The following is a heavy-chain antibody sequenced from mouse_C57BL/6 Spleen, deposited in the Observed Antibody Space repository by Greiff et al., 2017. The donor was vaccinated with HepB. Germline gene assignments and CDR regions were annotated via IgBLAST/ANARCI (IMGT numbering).Heavy chain of an antibody. Sequence: EVQLVESGGGLVQPGGSLSLSCAASGFTFTDYYMSWVRQPPGKALEWLGFIRNKANGYTTEYSASVKGRFTISRDNSQSILYLQMNALRAEDSATYYCASHYGNFAWFAYWGQGTLVTVSA. CDR1: GFTFTDYY. J-gene: IGHJ3*01. D-gene: IGHD2-1*01. CDR2: IRNKANGYTT. CDR3: ASHYGNFAWFAY. V-gene: IGHV7-3*01.